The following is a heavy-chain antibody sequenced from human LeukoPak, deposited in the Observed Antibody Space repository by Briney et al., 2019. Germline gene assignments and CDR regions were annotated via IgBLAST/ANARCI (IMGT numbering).Heavy chain of an antibody. CDR1: GFTFSSYD. V-gene: IGHV3-13*04. CDR3: VRAGYDLDY. Sequence: GGSLRLSCAASGFTFSSYDMHWVRQVPGKGREWVSAIGTDGDTYYRASVKGRFTISRENARKSLHLQMNSLRVGDTAVYYCVRAGYDLDYWGQGILVTVSS. J-gene: IGHJ4*02. CDR2: IGTDGDT. D-gene: IGHD2-2*01.